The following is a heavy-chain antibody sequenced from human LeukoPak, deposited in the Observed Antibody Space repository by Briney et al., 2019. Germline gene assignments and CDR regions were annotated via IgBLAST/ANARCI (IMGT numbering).Heavy chain of an antibody. CDR1: GFTFSSYA. J-gene: IGHJ4*02. V-gene: IGHV3-23*01. CDR2: ISGSGGST. D-gene: IGHD2-2*01. Sequence: TGASLRLSCAASGFTFSSYAMSWVRQAPGKELEWVSAISGSGGSTYYADSVKGRFTISRDNSKNTLYLQMNSLRAEDTAVYYCASGRYCSSTSCRDYWGQGTLVTVSS. CDR3: ASGRYCSSTSCRDY.